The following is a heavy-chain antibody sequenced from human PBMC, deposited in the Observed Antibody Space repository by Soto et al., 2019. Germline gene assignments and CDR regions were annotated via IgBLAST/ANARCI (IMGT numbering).Heavy chain of an antibody. V-gene: IGHV3-30*03. CDR1: GFTFSHYG. CDR2: ISYDGSNK. J-gene: IGHJ4*02. Sequence: QVQLVESGGGVVQPGRSLRLSCAASGFTFSHYGIHWVRQAPGKGLEWLAVISYDGSNKHYADSVKGRFTVSRDNSKNPLDLQMNSLRAEDTAVYFCARYSGKYQGPIDYWGQGTLVTVSS. D-gene: IGHD1-26*01. CDR3: ARYSGKYQGPIDY.